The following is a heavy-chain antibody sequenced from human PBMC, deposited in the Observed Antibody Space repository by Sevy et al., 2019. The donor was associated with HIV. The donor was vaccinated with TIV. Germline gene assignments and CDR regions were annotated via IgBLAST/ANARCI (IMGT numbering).Heavy chain of an antibody. CDR2: ISGSGGST. D-gene: IGHD3-10*01. CDR3: AKDYGSGTGDYYYYGMDV. Sequence: GSLRLSCAASGFTFSSYAMSWVRQAPGKGLEWVSAISGSGGSTYYADSVKGRFTISRDNSQNTLYLQMNSLRAEDTAVYYCAKDYGSGTGDYYYYGMDVWGQGTTVTVSS. J-gene: IGHJ6*02. CDR1: GFTFSSYA. V-gene: IGHV3-23*01.